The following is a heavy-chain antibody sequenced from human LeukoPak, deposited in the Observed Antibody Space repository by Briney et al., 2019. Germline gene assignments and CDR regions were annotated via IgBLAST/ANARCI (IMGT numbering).Heavy chain of an antibody. CDR2: IYYSGST. V-gene: IGHV4-59*01. D-gene: IGHD2-15*01. Sequence: SETLSLTCTVSGGSITSYYWSWIRQPPGKGLEWIGYIYYSGSTNHNPSLKRRVTMSVDTSKNQFSLKLSSVTAADTAVYYCARGLEGYYYYYYMDVWGKGTTVTVSS. J-gene: IGHJ6*03. CDR1: GGSITSYY. CDR3: ARGLEGYYYYYYMDV.